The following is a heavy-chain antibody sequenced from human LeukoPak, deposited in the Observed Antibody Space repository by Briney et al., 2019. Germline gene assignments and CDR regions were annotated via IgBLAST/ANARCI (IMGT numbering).Heavy chain of an antibody. CDR3: AGAPDYGDYLN. V-gene: IGHV4-59*08. CDR2: IYYSGST. D-gene: IGHD4-17*01. Sequence: SETLSLTCTVSGGSISSYYWSWIRQPPGKGLEWIGYIYYSGSTNYNPSLKSRVTISVDTSKNQFSPKLSSVTAADTAVYYCAGAPDYGDYLNWGQGTLVTVSS. J-gene: IGHJ4*02. CDR1: GGSISSYY.